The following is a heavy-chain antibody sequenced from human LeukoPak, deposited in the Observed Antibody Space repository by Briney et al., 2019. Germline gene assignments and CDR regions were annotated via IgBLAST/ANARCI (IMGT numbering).Heavy chain of an antibody. CDR2: ISGSGGTT. Sequence: GGSLRLSCAASGFTFSSYAMSWVRQAPGKGLEWVSAISGSGGTTYYADSVKGRFTISRDNSKNSLYLQMNSLRAEDTAVYYCARDRGVANYYFDYWGQGTLVTVSS. J-gene: IGHJ4*02. CDR3: ARDRGVANYYFDY. CDR1: GFTFSSYA. V-gene: IGHV3-23*01. D-gene: IGHD2-21*01.